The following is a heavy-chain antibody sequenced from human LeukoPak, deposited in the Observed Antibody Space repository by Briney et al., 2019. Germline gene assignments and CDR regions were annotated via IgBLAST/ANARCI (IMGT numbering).Heavy chain of an antibody. CDR2: ISAYNGNT. D-gene: IGHD3-22*01. CDR3: ARSIAWGMIVVVPYYFDY. CDR1: GYTFTSYG. J-gene: IGHJ4*02. Sequence: ASVKVSCKASGYTFTSYGISWVRQAPGQGLEWMGWISAYNGNTNYAQKLQGRVTMTTDTSTSTAYMELRSLRSDDTAVHYCARSIAWGMIVVVPYYFDYWRQGTLVTVSS. V-gene: IGHV1-18*01.